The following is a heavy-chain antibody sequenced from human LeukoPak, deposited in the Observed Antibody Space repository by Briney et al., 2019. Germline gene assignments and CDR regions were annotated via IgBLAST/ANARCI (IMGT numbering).Heavy chain of an antibody. CDR3: ARDGYCSGGSCQIDY. CDR1: GFTFSSYG. J-gene: IGHJ4*02. CDR2: IWYDGSNK. D-gene: IGHD2-15*01. V-gene: IGHV3-33*01. Sequence: QPGRSLRLSCAASGFTFSSYGMHWVRQAPDKGLEWVAVIWYDGSNKYYADSVKGRFTISRDNSKNTLYLQMNSLRAEDTAVYYCARDGYCSGGSCQIDYWGQGTLVTVSS.